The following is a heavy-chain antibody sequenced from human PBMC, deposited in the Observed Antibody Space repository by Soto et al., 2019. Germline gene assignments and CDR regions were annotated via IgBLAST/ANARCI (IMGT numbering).Heavy chain of an antibody. CDR1: EYTFTSSY. V-gene: IGHV1-46*01. CDR2: VTPSDGSP. J-gene: IGHJ4*02. D-gene: IGHD2-8*01. CDR3: ARARMHQAPYFFDY. Sequence: QVHLVQSGAEVRKPGVSVKVSCEASEYTFTSSYIHWVRQAPGQGFEWMGIVTPSDGSPTYAPKFQGRVTMTRDTSTSTVYMELSSLRSEDTAVYYCARARMHQAPYFFDYWGQGTLVTVSS.